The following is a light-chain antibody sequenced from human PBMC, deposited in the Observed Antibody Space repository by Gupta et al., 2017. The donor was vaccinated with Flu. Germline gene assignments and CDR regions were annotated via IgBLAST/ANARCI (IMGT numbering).Light chain of an antibody. CDR3: KQDGSSPWT. Sequence: IVLTQSPGTLSLSPGDRATLSCRASQSVSSSYLAWYQQKPGQAPRLLTYGASSRATGIPDRFSGSGSGTDFTLTISRLEPEDVAVYYCKQDGSSPWTFGQGTKVEIK. CDR2: GAS. V-gene: IGKV3-20*01. J-gene: IGKJ1*01. CDR1: QSVSSSY.